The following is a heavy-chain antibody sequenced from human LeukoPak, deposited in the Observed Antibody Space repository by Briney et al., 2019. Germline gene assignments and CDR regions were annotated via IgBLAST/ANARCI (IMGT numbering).Heavy chain of an antibody. D-gene: IGHD3-9*01. Sequence: GGSLRLSCAASGFTFSSYGMHWVRQAPGKGLEWVAFIRYDGSNKYYADSVKGRFTISRDNSKNTLYLQMNSLRAEDTAVYYCAKDFDWSIPGWFDPWGQGTLVTVSS. J-gene: IGHJ5*02. V-gene: IGHV3-30*02. CDR2: IRYDGSNK. CDR3: AKDFDWSIPGWFDP. CDR1: GFTFSSYG.